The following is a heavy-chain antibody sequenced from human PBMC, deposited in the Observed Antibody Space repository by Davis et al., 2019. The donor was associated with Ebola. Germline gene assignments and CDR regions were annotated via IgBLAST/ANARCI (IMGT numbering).Heavy chain of an antibody. J-gene: IGHJ6*02. CDR1: GFTFSSYG. CDR3: ARDLPYYYYGMDV. Sequence: PGGSLRLSCAASGFTFSSYGMHWVRQAPGKGLEWVAVIWYDGSNKYYADSVKGRFTISRDNAKNTLYLQMNSLRAEDTAVYYCARDLPYYYYGMDVWGQGTTVTVSS. V-gene: IGHV3-33*01. CDR2: IWYDGSNK.